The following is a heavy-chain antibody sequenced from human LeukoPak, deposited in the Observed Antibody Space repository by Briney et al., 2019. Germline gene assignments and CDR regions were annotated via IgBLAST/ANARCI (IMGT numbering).Heavy chain of an antibody. J-gene: IGHJ3*02. CDR1: GFTFSSYE. CDR2: VSKSGGTM. V-gene: IGHV3-48*03. Sequence: QSGGSLRLSCAASGFTFSSYEMNWFRQAPGKGLEWVSYVSKSGGTMKNADSVKGRFTVSRDNAKNSLYLQMNSLTAEDTAVYYCATAVIRGRGTMVTVSS. CDR3: ATAVI.